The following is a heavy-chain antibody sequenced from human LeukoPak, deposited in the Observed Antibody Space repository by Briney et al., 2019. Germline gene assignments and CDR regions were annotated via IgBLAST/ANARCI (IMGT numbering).Heavy chain of an antibody. CDR1: GDSVSSDSAT. CDR3: VRRGDGNYYFDY. Sequence: SQTLSLTCALSGDSVSSDSATWDWIRQSPSRGLEWLGRTYYRSTWLRDYAPSVRGRITINADTSKNQFSLFLQSVSPDDSAVYYCVRRGDGNYYFDYWGQGPLVTVSS. J-gene: IGHJ4*02. CDR2: TYYRSTWLR. V-gene: IGHV6-1*01. D-gene: IGHD3-16*01.